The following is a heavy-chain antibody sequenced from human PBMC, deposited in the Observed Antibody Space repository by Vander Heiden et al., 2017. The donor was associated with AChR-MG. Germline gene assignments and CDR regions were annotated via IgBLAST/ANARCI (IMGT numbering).Heavy chain of an antibody. CDR3: AKDKWEGAFDY. V-gene: IGHV3-30*02. CDR1: GFTFSSYG. J-gene: IGHJ4*02. Sequence: QVQLVESGGGVVQPGGSLRLPCAASGFTFSSYGMHWVRQAPGKGLEWVAFIRYDGSNKYYADSVKGRFTISRDNSKNTLYLQMNSLRAEDTAVYYCAKDKWEGAFDYWGQGTLVTVSS. CDR2: IRYDGSNK. D-gene: IGHD1-26*01.